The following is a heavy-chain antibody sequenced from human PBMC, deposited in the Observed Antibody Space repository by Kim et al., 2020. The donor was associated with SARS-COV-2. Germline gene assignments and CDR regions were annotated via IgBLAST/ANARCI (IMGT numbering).Heavy chain of an antibody. V-gene: IGHV4-31*03. CDR1: GGSISSGGYY. J-gene: IGHJ5*02. CDR2: IYYSGST. Sequence: SETLSLTCTVSGGSISSGGYYWSWIRQHPGKGLEWIGYIYYSGSTYYNPSLKSRVTISVDTSKNQFSLKLSSVTAADTAVYYCARAWMYCSGGSCSNWFDPRGQGTLVTVSS. CDR3: ARAWMYCSGGSCSNWFDP. D-gene: IGHD2-15*01.